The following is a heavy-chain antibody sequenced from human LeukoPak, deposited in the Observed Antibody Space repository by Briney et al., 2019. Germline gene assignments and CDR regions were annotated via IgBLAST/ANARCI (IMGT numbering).Heavy chain of an antibody. J-gene: IGHJ4*02. CDR2: IYTSGST. CDR1: GGSISAYD. CDR3: ATLAVAGTIDY. D-gene: IGHD6-19*01. Sequence: PSETLSLTCTVSGGSISAYDWSWIRQPAGKGLEWIGHIYTSGSTDYNPSLKSRVTISVDTSKNQFSLKLSSVTAADTAVYYCATLAVAGTIDYWGQGTLVTVSS. V-gene: IGHV4-4*07.